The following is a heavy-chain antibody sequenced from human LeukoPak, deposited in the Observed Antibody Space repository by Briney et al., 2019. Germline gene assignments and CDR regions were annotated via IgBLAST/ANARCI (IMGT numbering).Heavy chain of an antibody. V-gene: IGHV3-74*01. CDR1: GFTFSSYS. CDR3: AKEQVRAVAGIFDY. J-gene: IGHJ4*02. Sequence: GGSLRLSCAASGFTFSSYSMNWVRQAPRKGLVWVSRINGDGRNINYADSVRGRFTISRDNAKNTLYLQMNSLRAEDTAVYYCAKEQVRAVAGIFDYWGQGTLVTVSS. CDR2: INGDGRNI. D-gene: IGHD6-19*01.